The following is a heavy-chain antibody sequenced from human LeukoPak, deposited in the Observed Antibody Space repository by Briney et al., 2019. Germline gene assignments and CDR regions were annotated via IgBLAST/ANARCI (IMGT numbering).Heavy chain of an antibody. D-gene: IGHD6-13*01. CDR1: GGSFSGYY. Sequence: PSETLSLTCAVYGGSFSGYYWSWIRKPPGKGQEWIGEINHSGSTNYNPSLKSRVTISVDTSKNQFSLKLSSVTAADTAVYYCARGDHSSSWRMAFFDYWGQGTLVTVSS. V-gene: IGHV4-34*01. CDR2: INHSGST. J-gene: IGHJ4*02. CDR3: ARGDHSSSWRMAFFDY.